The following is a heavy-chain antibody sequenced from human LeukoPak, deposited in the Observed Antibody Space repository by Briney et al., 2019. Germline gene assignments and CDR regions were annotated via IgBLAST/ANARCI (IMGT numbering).Heavy chain of an antibody. CDR3: ARGRRGSGWYQYYFDY. D-gene: IGHD6-19*01. CDR2: INHSGST. Sequence: PSETLSLTCAVYGGSFSGYYWSWIRQPPGKGLEWIGEINHSGSTNYNPSLKSRVTISVDTSKNQFSLKLSSVTAADTAVYYCARGRRGSGWYQYYFDYWGQGTLVTVSS. J-gene: IGHJ4*02. V-gene: IGHV4-34*01. CDR1: GGSFSGYY.